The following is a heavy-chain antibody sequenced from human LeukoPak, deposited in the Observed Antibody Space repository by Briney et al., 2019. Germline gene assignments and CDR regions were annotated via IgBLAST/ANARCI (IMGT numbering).Heavy chain of an antibody. D-gene: IGHD1-26*01. CDR1: GFTFSSYG. J-gene: IGHJ3*01. CDR2: IWYDGSNK. CDR3: ARPTPSIVGGDDAFDF. V-gene: IGHV3-33*01. Sequence: GGSLRLSRAASGFTFSSYGMHWVRQAPGKGLEWVAVIWYDGSNKYYADSVKGRFTISRDNSKNTLYLQMNSLRAEDTAVYYCARPTPSIVGGDDAFDFWGQGTMVTVSS.